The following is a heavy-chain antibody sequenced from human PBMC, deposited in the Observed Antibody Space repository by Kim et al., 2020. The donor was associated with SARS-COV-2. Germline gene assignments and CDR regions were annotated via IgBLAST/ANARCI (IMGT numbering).Heavy chain of an antibody. J-gene: IGHJ4*02. D-gene: IGHD2-2*01. Sequence: GGSLRLSCAASGFTFSSYGMHWVRQAPGKGLEWVAVISYDGSNKYYADSVKGRFTISRDNSKNTLYLQMNSLRAEDTAVYYCAKDRWSTSCPDYWGQGTL. V-gene: IGHV3-30*18. CDR1: GFTFSSYG. CDR3: AKDRWSTSCPDY. CDR2: ISYDGSNK.